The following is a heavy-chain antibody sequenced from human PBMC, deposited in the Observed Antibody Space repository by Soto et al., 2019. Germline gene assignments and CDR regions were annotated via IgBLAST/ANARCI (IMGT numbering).Heavy chain of an antibody. J-gene: IGHJ4*02. D-gene: IGHD3-22*01. V-gene: IGHV4-30-4*01. Sequence: PSETLSLTCTVSGGSISSGDYYWSWILQPPGKGLEWIGYIYYSGSTYYNPSLKSRVTISVDTSKNQFSLKLSSVTAADTAVYYCARAKDERDVITMIVVAEYSNSGSWYFDYWGQGTLVTVPQ. CDR3: ARAKDERDVITMIVVAEYSNSGSWYFDY. CDR1: GGSISSGDYY. CDR2: IYYSGST.